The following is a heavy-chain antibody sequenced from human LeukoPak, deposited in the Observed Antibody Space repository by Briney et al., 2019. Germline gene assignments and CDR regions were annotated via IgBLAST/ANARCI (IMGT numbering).Heavy chain of an antibody. CDR1: GFTFSDYW. D-gene: IGHD2-15*01. J-gene: IGHJ4*02. Sequence: GGSLRLSCAASGFTFSDYWMHWVRHAPGKGLVWVSRIKSDGSSRNYADSVKGRVTISRDNAKNTLYLQMNSLRPEDTAVYFCASSVVAATDYWGQGTLVTVSS. CDR2: IKSDGSSR. V-gene: IGHV3-74*01. CDR3: ASSVVAATDY.